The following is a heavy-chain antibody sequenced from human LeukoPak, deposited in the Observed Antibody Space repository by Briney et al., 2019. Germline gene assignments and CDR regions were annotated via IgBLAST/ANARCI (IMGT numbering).Heavy chain of an antibody. CDR1: GFTFSSYA. J-gene: IGHJ4*02. V-gene: IGHV3-64*01. CDR2: ISSNGGST. D-gene: IGHD4-17*01. Sequence: GGSLRLSCATSGFTFSSYAMHWVRQAPGKGLEYVSAISSNGGSTYYANSVKGRFTISRDNSKNTLYLQMNSLRAEDTAVYYCARDDDYGDYQYYFDYWGQGTLVTVSS. CDR3: ARDDDYGDYQYYFDY.